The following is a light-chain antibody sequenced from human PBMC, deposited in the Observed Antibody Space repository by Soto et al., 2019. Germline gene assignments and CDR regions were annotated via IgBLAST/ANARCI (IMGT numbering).Light chain of an antibody. V-gene: IGKV1-8*01. CDR2: AAS. CDR1: QGISSW. Sequence: AIRMTQSPSSLSASTGDRVTITCRASQGISSWLAWYQQKPGKAPKLLIYAASSLQSGVPSRFSGSGSGTDFTLTISSLQPDDFATYYCQQYNSYPWTFGQGTKVDIK. CDR3: QQYNSYPWT. J-gene: IGKJ1*01.